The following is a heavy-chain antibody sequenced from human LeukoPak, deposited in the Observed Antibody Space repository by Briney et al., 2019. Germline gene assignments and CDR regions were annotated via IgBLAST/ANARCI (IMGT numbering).Heavy chain of an antibody. CDR2: ISGSSRHK. V-gene: IGHV3-21*01. Sequence: GGSLRLSCAASGFTFSSYTMNWVRQAPGKGLEWVSSISGSSRHKYYADSVKGRFTISRDNAKNSLYLQMNSLRAEDTALYYCARTANFAAGYYIDYWGQGTLVTVSS. CDR3: ARTANFAAGYYIDY. D-gene: IGHD6-13*01. J-gene: IGHJ4*02. CDR1: GFTFSSYT.